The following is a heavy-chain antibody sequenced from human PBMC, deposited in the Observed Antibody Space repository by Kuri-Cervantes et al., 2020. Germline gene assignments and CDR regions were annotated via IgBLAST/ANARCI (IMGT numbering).Heavy chain of an antibody. J-gene: IGHJ6*02. V-gene: IGHV3-30-3*01. CDR1: GFTFSKYW. D-gene: IGHD3-10*01. CDR2: ISYDGSNK. CDR3: ARAIWLKYYYGMDV. Sequence: GGSLRLSCAASGFTFSKYWMNWVRQAPGKGLEWVAVISYDGSNKYYADSVKGRFTISRDNSKNTLYLQMNSLRAEDTAVYYCARAIWLKYYYGMDVWGQGTTVTVSS.